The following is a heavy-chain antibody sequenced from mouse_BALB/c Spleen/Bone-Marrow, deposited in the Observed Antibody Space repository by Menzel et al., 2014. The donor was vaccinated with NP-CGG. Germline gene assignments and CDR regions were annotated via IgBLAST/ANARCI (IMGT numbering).Heavy chain of an antibody. J-gene: IGHJ3*01. CDR2: INPSIGDT. CDR1: GYTFTSYY. D-gene: IGHD2-3*01. V-gene: IGHV1-53*01. CDR3: TRYDGYFTLFAY. Sequence: QVQLKGSGAELVKPGASVKLSCKASGYTFTSYYLYWVKQRPGQGLEWIGEINPSIGDTNFNEKFKSKASLTVDISSNTTYMQLSSLTSEDSAVHYCTRYDGYFTLFAYWGQGTLVTVSA.